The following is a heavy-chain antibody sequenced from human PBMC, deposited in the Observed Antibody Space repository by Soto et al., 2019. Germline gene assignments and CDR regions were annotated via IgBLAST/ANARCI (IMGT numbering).Heavy chain of an antibody. V-gene: IGHV4-4*07. J-gene: IGHJ5*02. D-gene: IGHD3-16*01. Sequence: PSETLSLTCTVSGGSISIYYWSLIRQPAGKGLEWIGRIYTSGSTNYNPSLKSRVTMSVDTSKNQFSLKLSSVTAADTAVYYCARDLPAARHVHNWFDPWGQGTLFTVSS. CDR1: GGSISIYY. CDR2: IYTSGST. CDR3: ARDLPAARHVHNWFDP.